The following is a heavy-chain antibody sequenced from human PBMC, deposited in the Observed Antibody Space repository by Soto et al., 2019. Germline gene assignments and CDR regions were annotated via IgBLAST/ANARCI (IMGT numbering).Heavy chain of an antibody. D-gene: IGHD6-13*01. CDR1: GFTFNSYA. CDR3: VRPGLTVHGTRYFDH. V-gene: IGHV3-23*05. J-gene: IGHJ4*02. Sequence: EVQLLESGGAFVQPGGSLRLSCAASGFTFNSYAMSRVRQAPGKGLEWISAIGSDGTAIQYADSVKGRFTISKDNSSDVLYVQMNSLRAEDTAVYYCVRPGLTVHGTRYFDHWGQGALVTGS. CDR2: IGSDGTAI.